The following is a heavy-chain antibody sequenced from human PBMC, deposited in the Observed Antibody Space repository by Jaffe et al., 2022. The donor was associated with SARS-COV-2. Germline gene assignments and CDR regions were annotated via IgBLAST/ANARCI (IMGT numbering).Heavy chain of an antibody. Sequence: EVQLVESGGGLVQPGRSLRLSCAASGFTFDDYAMHWVRQAPGKGLEWVSGISWNSGSIGYADSVKGRFTISRDNAKNSLYLQMNSLRAEDTALYYCAKDHPTHPIWGQGTMVTVSS. J-gene: IGHJ3*02. CDR1: GFTFDDYA. V-gene: IGHV3-9*01. CDR3: AKDHPTHPI. CDR2: ISWNSGSI.